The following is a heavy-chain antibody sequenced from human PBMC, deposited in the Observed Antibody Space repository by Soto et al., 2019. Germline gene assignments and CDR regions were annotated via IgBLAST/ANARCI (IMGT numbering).Heavy chain of an antibody. CDR3: ATMGTPATGLYFFDY. Sequence: SETLSLTCAVYGGSFTGYFWNWIRQPPGKGLEWIGFISYSGSTYYSTSLKSRVTISVDTSKSQFSLNLSFVTAADTAVYYCATMGTPATGLYFFDYWGQGSLVTVS. V-gene: IGHV4-34*01. D-gene: IGHD2-15*01. CDR2: ISYSGST. J-gene: IGHJ4*02. CDR1: GGSFTGYF.